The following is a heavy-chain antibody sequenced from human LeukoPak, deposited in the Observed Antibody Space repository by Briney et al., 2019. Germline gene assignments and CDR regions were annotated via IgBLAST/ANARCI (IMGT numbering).Heavy chain of an antibody. CDR2: IYSNNTT. CDR1: GFNDSHYY. Sequence: GGSLRLSCAVSGFNDSHYYMSWVRQAPGKGLEWVSVIYSNNTTYYADAVKGRFTISRGNSNSTLYLQMNNLRVDDTAVYYCARASWGYDFDSWGLGTLVAVSS. V-gene: IGHV3-53*01. J-gene: IGHJ4*02. D-gene: IGHD7-27*01. CDR3: ARASWGYDFDS.